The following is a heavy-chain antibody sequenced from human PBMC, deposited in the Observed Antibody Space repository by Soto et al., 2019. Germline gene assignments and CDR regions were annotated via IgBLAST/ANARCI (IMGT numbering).Heavy chain of an antibody. CDR3: AKDENNWNYLPTGFDY. CDR2: ISGSGGST. Sequence: GGSLRLSCAASGFTFSSYAMSWVRQAPGKGLEWVSAISGSGGSTYYADSVKGRFTISRDNSKNTLYLQMNSLRAEDTAVYYCAKDENNWNYLPTGFDYWGLGTLVTVSS. D-gene: IGHD1-7*01. J-gene: IGHJ4*02. CDR1: GFTFSSYA. V-gene: IGHV3-23*01.